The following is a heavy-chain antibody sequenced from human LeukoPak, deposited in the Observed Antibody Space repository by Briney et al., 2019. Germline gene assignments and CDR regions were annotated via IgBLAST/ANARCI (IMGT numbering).Heavy chain of an antibody. CDR2: ISYDGSSK. V-gene: IGHV3-30-3*01. J-gene: IGHJ4*02. CDR1: GFTFSSYA. D-gene: IGHD6-19*01. CDR3: TGGRGWYSPDY. Sequence: GGSLRLSCAASGFTFSSYAMHWVRQAPGKGLEWVAVISYDGSSKYYADSVKGRFTISRDNSKNTLYLQMHSLRAEDTAVYYCTGGRGWYSPDYWGQGTLVTVSS.